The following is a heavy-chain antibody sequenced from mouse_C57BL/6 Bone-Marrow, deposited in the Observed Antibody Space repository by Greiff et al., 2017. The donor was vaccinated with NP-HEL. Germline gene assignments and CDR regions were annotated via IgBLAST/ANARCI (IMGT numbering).Heavy chain of an antibody. Sequence: EVHLVESGEGLVKPGGSLKLSCAASGFTFSSYAMSWVRQTPEKRLEWVAYISRGGDYIYYADTVKGRFTISRDNARNTLYLQISSLKSEDTAMYYCTRGPTVVRYFDVWGTGTTVTVSS. CDR2: ISRGGDYI. CDR3: TRGPTVVRYFDV. V-gene: IGHV5-9-1*02. D-gene: IGHD1-1*01. CDR1: GFTFSSYA. J-gene: IGHJ1*03.